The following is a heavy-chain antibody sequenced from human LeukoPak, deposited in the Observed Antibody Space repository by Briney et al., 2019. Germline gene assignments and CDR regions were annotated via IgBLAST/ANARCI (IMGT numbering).Heavy chain of an antibody. V-gene: IGHV4-31*03. CDR1: GGSISSGGYY. Sequence: PSQTLSLTCTVSGGSISSGGYYWSWIRQHPGKGLEWIGYIYYSGSTYYNPSLKSRVTISVDTSKSQFSLKLSSVTAADTAVYYCARDRGSYSANWFDPWGQGTLVTVSS. CDR2: IYYSGST. J-gene: IGHJ5*02. D-gene: IGHD1-26*01. CDR3: ARDRGSYSANWFDP.